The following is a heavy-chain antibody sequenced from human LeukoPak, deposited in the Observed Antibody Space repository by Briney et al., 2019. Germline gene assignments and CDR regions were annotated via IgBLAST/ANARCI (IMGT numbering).Heavy chain of an antibody. D-gene: IGHD6-13*01. J-gene: IGHJ6*03. CDR3: AREGSSRDGYYYYYMDV. V-gene: IGHV3-30-3*01. CDR1: GFTFSSYA. Sequence: PTGRSLRLSCAASGFTFSSYAMHCVRQAPGKGLEWVAVISYDGGNKYYADSVKGRFTISRDNSKNTLYLQMNSLRAEDTAVYYCAREGSSRDGYYYYYMDVWGKGTTVTVSS. CDR2: ISYDGGNK.